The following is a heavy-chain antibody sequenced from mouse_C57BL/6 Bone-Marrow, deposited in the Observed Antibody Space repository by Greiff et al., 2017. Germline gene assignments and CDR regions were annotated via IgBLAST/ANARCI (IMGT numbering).Heavy chain of an antibody. J-gene: IGHJ1*03. CDR1: GYTFTSYW. CDR3: ARGIGSYWYFDV. CDR2: IDPSDSDT. Sequence: QVQLQQPGAELVRPGSSVKLSCKASGYTFTSYWMHWVKQRPIQGLEWIGNIDPSDSDTHYNQKFKDKATLTVDKSSSTAYMQLSSLTSEDSAVYYCARGIGSYWYFDVWGTGTTVTVSS. D-gene: IGHD1-1*01. V-gene: IGHV1-52*01.